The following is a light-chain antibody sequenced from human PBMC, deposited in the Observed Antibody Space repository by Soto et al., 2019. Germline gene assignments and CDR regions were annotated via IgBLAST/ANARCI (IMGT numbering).Light chain of an antibody. CDR3: QQRSSWPGT. CDR2: DAF. V-gene: IGKV3-11*01. J-gene: IGKJ5*01. CDR1: QSVTRY. Sequence: EVVLTQSPATLSLSPGERATLSCRASQSVTRYLAWYQHKPGQAPRLLIYDAFNRPTGIPARFSGGGSGTDFTLTISSLEPEDFAGYYCQQRSSWPGTFGQGTRLEI.